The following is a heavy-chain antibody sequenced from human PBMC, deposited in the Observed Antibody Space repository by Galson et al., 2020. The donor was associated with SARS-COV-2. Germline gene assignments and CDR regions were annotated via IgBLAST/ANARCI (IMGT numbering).Heavy chain of an antibody. CDR1: GFTFSSYW. CDR2: IKQDGSEK. V-gene: IGHV3-7*01. CDR3: ARDPGDTINGYDC. D-gene: IGHD5-18*01. Sequence: GESLKISCAASGFTFSSYWMSWVRRAPGKGLEWVANIKQDGSEKYYVDSVKGRFTISRDNAKNSLYLQMNSLRAEDTAVYYCARDPGDTINGYDCWGQGTLVTVSS. J-gene: IGHJ4*02.